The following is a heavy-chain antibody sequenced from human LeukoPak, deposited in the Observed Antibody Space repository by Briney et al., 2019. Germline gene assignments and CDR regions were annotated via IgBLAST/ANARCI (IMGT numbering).Heavy chain of an antibody. CDR2: ISYSGTT. J-gene: IGHJ4*02. V-gene: IGHV4-31*03. CDR3: ARLRSVAGGTFYFDY. D-gene: IGHD6-13*01. CDR1: GGSISSGGHY. Sequence: SETLSLTCTVSGGSISSGGHYWSWIRQFPGKGLEWIYYISYSGTTYYNPSLKSRVTISVATSKNQFSLKLTSVTAADTAVYYCARLRSVAGGTFYFDYWGQGILVTVSS.